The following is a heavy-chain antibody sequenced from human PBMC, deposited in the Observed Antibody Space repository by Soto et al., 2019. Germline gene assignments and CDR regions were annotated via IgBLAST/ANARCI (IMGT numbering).Heavy chain of an antibody. CDR3: ARGAARGDYFDY. CDR1: GFTFSSYW. CDR2: IRQDGSEK. D-gene: IGHD6-6*01. V-gene: IGHV3-7*04. Sequence: GGSLRLSCAACGFTFSSYWMSWVRQAPGKGLEWVANIRQDGSEKYYVDSVKGRFTISRDNAKNSLYLQMNSLRAEDTAVYYCARGAARGDYFDYWGQGALVTVSS. J-gene: IGHJ4*02.